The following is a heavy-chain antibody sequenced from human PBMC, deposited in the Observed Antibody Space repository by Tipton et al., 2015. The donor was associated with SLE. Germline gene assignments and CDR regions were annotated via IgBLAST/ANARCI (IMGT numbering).Heavy chain of an antibody. Sequence: SLRLSCEASGFTFSDFWMTWVRQAPGKGLEWVANIYHDGSDKYYVDSVRGRFTISRDNAKNSLYLQMNSLRGEDTAVYYCARIMYYDILTGYPDYYDYWGQGTLVTVSS. CDR1: GFTFSDFW. CDR3: ARIMYYDILTGYPDYYDY. V-gene: IGHV3-7*01. CDR2: IYHDGSDK. J-gene: IGHJ4*02. D-gene: IGHD3-9*01.